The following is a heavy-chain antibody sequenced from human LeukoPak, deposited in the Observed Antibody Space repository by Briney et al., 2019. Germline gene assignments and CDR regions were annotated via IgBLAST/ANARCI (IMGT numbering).Heavy chain of an antibody. Sequence: GGSLRLSCAASGFTFSSYGMHWVRQAPGKGLEWVAFIRYDGSNKYYADSVKGRFTISRDNSKNTLYLQMNSLRAEDTAVCYCAKDRYSSSPRGDAFDIWGQGTMVTVSS. J-gene: IGHJ3*02. CDR2: IRYDGSNK. D-gene: IGHD6-13*01. CDR1: GFTFSSYG. CDR3: AKDRYSSSPRGDAFDI. V-gene: IGHV3-30*02.